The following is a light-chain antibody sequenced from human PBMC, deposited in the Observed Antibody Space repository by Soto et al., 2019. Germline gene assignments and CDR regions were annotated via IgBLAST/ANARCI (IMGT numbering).Light chain of an antibody. CDR2: EVT. J-gene: IGLJ1*01. CDR3: SSYSATNSLV. V-gene: IGLV2-14*01. Sequence: QSVLTQPASVSGSPGQSITISCTGTSSDVGDYPYVPWYQQHPGKVPKLIIYEVTNRPSGVTSRFSGSKSENTASLTISGLQAEDEADYYCSSYSATNSLVFGSGTKVTVL. CDR1: SSDVGDYPY.